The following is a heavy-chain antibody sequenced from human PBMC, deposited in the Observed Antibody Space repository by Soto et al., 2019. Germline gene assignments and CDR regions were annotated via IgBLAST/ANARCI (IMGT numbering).Heavy chain of an antibody. CDR3: ARGSYSGDDDGTYYYYYAMDI. V-gene: IGHV4-30-2*01. J-gene: IGHJ6*02. Sequence: QLQLQESGSGLVKPSQTLSLTCAVSEGSISSGRFSWSWFRQPPGKGLEWIGYIYHSGSTYYNPSLKSRVTILVDRSRNQFSLKLSSVTAADTAVYYCARGSYSGDDDGTYYYYYAMDIWGQGTTVTVSS. CDR1: EGSISSGRFS. D-gene: IGHD5-12*01. CDR2: IYHSGST.